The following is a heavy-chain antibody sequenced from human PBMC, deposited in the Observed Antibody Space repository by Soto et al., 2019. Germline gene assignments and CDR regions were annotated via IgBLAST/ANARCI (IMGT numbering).Heavy chain of an antibody. Sequence: QEELQQWGAGPLKPSETLSLTCAVYGVSFSENYLSWVRQPPGKGLEWIGEINHAGTTNDNSSLKSRLSMSVASYKTQSSLILRSVTAADTAVYYCARYIYGGNCGPFDIWGNGTLVTVSS. CDR1: GVSFSENY. D-gene: IGHD2-21*02. J-gene: IGHJ3*02. CDR2: INHAGTT. CDR3: ARYIYGGNCGPFDI. V-gene: IGHV4-34*01.